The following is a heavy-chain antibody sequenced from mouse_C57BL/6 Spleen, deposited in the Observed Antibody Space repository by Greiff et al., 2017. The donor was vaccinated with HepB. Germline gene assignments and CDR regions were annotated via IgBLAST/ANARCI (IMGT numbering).Heavy chain of an antibody. CDR2: IYPGDGDT. V-gene: IGHV1-82*01. CDR3: ARWTTVVEYYFDY. J-gene: IGHJ2*01. Sequence: QVQLKESGPELVKPGASVKISCKASGYAFSSSWMNWVKQRPGKGLEWIGRIYPGDGDTNYNGKFKGKATLTADKSSSTAYMQLSSLTSEDSAVYFCARWTTVVEYYFDYWGQGTTLTVSS. CDR1: GYAFSSSW. D-gene: IGHD1-1*01.